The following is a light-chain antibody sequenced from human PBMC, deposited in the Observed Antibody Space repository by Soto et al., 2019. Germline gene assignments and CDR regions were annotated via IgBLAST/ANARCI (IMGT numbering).Light chain of an antibody. Sequence: SALTQPPSASGSPGQSVNISCTGTSSDVGGYNYVSWYQQYPGRAPKLMIYEVTKRPSGVPDRFSGSKSGNTASLTVSGLQAEDEADYYCSSYAASNNFYFVFGGGTKLTVL. CDR2: EVT. J-gene: IGLJ3*02. V-gene: IGLV2-8*01. CDR3: SSYAASNNFYFV. CDR1: SSDVGGYNY.